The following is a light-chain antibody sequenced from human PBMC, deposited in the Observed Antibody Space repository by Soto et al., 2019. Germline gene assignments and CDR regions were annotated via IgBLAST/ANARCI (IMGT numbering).Light chain of an antibody. CDR2: AAS. J-gene: IGKJ3*01. V-gene: IGKV1-27*01. CDR3: QKYSSVPF. CDR1: QDIRNF. Sequence: DIQMTQSPTSLSASVGDRVTITCRASQDIRNFLAWYQQKPGKAPKLLIYAASTLQSGVPSRFSGSGSGTDFTLTINSLQPEDVATYSCQKYSSVPFFGPGTKVEIK.